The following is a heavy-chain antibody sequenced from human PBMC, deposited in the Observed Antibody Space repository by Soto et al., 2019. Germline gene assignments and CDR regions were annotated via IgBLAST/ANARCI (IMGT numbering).Heavy chain of an antibody. J-gene: IGHJ4*02. CDR2: INHSGST. CDR1: GGSCSGYY. Sequence: PSETLSLTCAVYGGSCSGYYWSWMRQPPGKGLEWIGEINHSGSTDYNPSLKSRVTISVDTSKNQFSLKLSSVTAADTAVYYCASSSITMVRRNFDYWGQGTLVTVSS. D-gene: IGHD3-10*01. V-gene: IGHV4-34*01. CDR3: ASSSITMVRRNFDY.